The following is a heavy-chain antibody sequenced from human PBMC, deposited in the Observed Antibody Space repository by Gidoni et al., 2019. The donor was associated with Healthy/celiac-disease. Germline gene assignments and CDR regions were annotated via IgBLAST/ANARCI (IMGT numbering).Heavy chain of an antibody. D-gene: IGHD3-10*01. CDR1: GFPFSRYA. CDR2: ISGSGVST. Sequence: EVQLVESGGGLVQPGGSLRLPCAASGFPFSRYAMSWVRQAPGKGLEWVSAISGSGVSTYYADSVKGRFTISRDNSKNTLYLQMNSLRAEDTAVYYCAKAYYGSGLLGGHDFDYWGQGTLVTVSS. CDR3: AKAYYGSGLLGGHDFDY. V-gene: IGHV3-23*04. J-gene: IGHJ4*02.